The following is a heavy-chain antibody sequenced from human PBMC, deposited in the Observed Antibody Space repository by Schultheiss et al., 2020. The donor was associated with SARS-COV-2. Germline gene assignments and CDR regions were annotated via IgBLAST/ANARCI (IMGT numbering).Heavy chain of an antibody. J-gene: IGHJ4*02. V-gene: IGHV3-33*01. Sequence: GGSLRLSCAASGFTFSSYGMHWVRQAPGKGLEWVAVIWYDGSNKYYADSVKGRFTISRDNSKNTLYLQMNSLRPEDTALYYCARDRNYYDSSGYSLGYWGQKTLVTVSS. CDR1: GFTFSSYG. CDR3: ARDRNYYDSSGYSLGY. D-gene: IGHD3-22*01. CDR2: IWYDGSNK.